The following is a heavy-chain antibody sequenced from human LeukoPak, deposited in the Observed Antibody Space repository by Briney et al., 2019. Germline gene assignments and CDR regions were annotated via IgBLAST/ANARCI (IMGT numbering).Heavy chain of an antibody. V-gene: IGHV3-23*01. CDR3: AKSFGDENNWNYVFDY. D-gene: IGHD1-7*01. CDR2: IRGSGGST. J-gene: IGHJ4*02. CDR1: GFAFSSYA. Sequence: GGSLRLSCAASGFAFSSYAMSWVRQAPGKGLEWVSAIRGSGGSTYYADSVKGRFTISRDNSKNTLYLQMNSLRAEDTAVYYCAKSFGDENNWNYVFDYWGQGTLVTVSS.